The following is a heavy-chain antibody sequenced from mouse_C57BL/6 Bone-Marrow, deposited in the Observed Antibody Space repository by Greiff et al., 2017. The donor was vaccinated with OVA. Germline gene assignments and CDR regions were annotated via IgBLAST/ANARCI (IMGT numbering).Heavy chain of an antibody. Sequence: VQLQQPGAELVKPGASVKLSCKASGYTFTSYWMQWVKQRPGQGLEWIGEIDPSDSYTNYNQKFKGKATLTVDTSSSTAYMQLSSLTSEDSAVYYCAGEGVTTVDYWGQGTTLTVSS. D-gene: IGHD2-2*01. CDR3: AGEGVTTVDY. V-gene: IGHV1-50*01. CDR2: IDPSDSYT. CDR1: GYTFTSYW. J-gene: IGHJ2*01.